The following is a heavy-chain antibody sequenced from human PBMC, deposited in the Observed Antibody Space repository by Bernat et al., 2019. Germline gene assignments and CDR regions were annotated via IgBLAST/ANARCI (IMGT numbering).Heavy chain of an antibody. CDR1: GFTFSSYE. CDR3: ARAFEPYYYYMDV. J-gene: IGHJ6*03. V-gene: IGHV3-48*03. Sequence: EVQLVESGGGLVQPGGSLRLSCAASGFTFSSYEMNWVRQAPGKGLEWVSYISSSGSTIYYADSVKGRFTISRDNAKNSLYLQMNSLRAEDTAVYYCARAFEPYYYYMDVWGKGTMVTVSS. CDR2: ISSSGSTI. D-gene: IGHD3-9*01.